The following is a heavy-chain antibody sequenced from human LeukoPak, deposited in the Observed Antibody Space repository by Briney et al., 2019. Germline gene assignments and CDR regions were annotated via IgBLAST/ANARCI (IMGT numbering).Heavy chain of an antibody. CDR2: INRSGST. CDR1: GGSFSGYY. Sequence: SETLSLTCAVYGGSFSGYYWSWIRQPPGKGLEWIGEINRSGSTNYNPSLKSRVTISVDTSKNQSSLKLSSVTAADTAVYYCARGVRQYYYGSGSYYPPFYYYYYMDVWGKGTTVTVSS. CDR3: ARGVRQYYYGSGSYYPPFYYYYYMDV. D-gene: IGHD3-10*01. J-gene: IGHJ6*03. V-gene: IGHV4-34*01.